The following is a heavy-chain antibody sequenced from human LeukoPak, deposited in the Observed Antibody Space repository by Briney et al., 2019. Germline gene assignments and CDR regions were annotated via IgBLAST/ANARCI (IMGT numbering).Heavy chain of an antibody. D-gene: IGHD5-12*01. Sequence: GASVKVSCKASGYTYTSYYMHWVRQAPGQGLEWMGIINPSGGSTSYAQKFQGRVTMTRDTSTSTVYMELSSLRSEDTAVYYCARDQGGYGLFDYWGQGTLVTVSS. V-gene: IGHV1-46*01. CDR3: ARDQGGYGLFDY. CDR2: INPSGGST. CDR1: GYTYTSYY. J-gene: IGHJ4*02.